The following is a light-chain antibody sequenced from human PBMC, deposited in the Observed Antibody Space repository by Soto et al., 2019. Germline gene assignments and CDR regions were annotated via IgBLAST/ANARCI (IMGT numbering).Light chain of an antibody. V-gene: IGLV1-40*01. CDR1: SFNIGANYD. Sequence: QSVLTQPPSVSGAPGQGVTISGTGSSFNIGANYDVHWYQHLPGTGPKLLIYANSFRPSGVPDRVSASKSGSSASLAITGLQAEDEADYYCQSYDARLSAYVFGTGTKLTVL. CDR2: ANS. CDR3: QSYDARLSAYV. J-gene: IGLJ1*01.